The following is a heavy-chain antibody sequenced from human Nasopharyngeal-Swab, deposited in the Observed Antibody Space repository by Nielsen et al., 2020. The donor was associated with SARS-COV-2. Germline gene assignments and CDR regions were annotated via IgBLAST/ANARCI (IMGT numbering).Heavy chain of an antibody. D-gene: IGHD1-26*01. CDR3: SRWEGGAYSDY. J-gene: IGHJ4*02. V-gene: IGHV3-72*01. CDR2: TGKRGNTYAT. Sequence: WIRQPPGKGLEWVGRTGKRGNTYATEYAASVKGRFTISRVDSRNSLYLHMSGLTTEDTAVYYCSRWEGGAYSDYWGQGTLVTVSS.